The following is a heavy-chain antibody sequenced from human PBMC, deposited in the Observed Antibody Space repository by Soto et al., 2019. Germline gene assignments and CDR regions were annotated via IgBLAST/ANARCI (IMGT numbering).Heavy chain of an antibody. Sequence: SVKVSCTDSGYSFTSYGISWVRQAPGQGLEWMGWISPYNGTANYAQKFQGRVTITADESTSTAYMELSSLRSEDTAVYYCARERAVPRAFDYWGQGTLVTVSS. V-gene: IGHV1-69*13. D-gene: IGHD1-26*01. CDR3: ARERAVPRAFDY. CDR2: ISPYNGTA. CDR1: GYSFTSYG. J-gene: IGHJ4*02.